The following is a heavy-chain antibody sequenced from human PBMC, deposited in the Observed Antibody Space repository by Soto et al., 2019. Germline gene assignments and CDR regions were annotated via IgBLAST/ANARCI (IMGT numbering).Heavy chain of an antibody. CDR1: GGSISNYY. V-gene: IGHV4-59*08. D-gene: IGHD2-15*01. CDR2: IYYSGST. CDR3: ARQKDPNCSGGSCYSEGFDP. J-gene: IGHJ5*02. Sequence: SETLSLTCTVSGGSISNYYWSWIRQPPGKGLEWIGSIYYSGSTYYNPSLKSRVTISVDTPKNQFSLKLSSVTAADTAVYYCARQKDPNCSGGSCYSEGFDPWGQGTLVTVSS.